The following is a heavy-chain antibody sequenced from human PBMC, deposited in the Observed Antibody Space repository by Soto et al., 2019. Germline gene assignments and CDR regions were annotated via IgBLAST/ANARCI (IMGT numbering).Heavy chain of an antibody. CDR3: ARGQEGIVATH. Sequence: QVHLQQWGAGLLKPSETLSLTCAVNGGSLTGYYWSWIRQPPGKGLEWIGEIKDGGVTNYSPSLKGRVTLSADTYKNQFSLKLNSVPAADTAVYYCARGQEGIVATHWDQGTLVTVSA. J-gene: IGHJ4*02. D-gene: IGHD5-12*01. V-gene: IGHV4-34*01. CDR1: GGSLTGYY. CDR2: IKDGGVT.